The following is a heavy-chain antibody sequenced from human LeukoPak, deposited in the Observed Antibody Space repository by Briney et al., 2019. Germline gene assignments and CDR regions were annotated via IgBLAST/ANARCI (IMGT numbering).Heavy chain of an antibody. D-gene: IGHD6-13*01. J-gene: IGHJ4*02. CDR2: IYTSEST. V-gene: IGHV4-4*07. CDR1: GASISTYF. Sequence: SETLSLTCTVSGASISTYFWSWIRQPAGKGLEWIGHIYTSESTNYNPSLKSRVTMSVDTSKNQFSLKLSSVTAADTAVYYCARVVAAAGQALDYWGQGTLVTVSS. CDR3: ARVVAAAGQALDY.